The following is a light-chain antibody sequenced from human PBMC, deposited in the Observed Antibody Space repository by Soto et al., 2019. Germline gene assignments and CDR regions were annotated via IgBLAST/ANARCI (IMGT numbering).Light chain of an antibody. J-gene: IGKJ5*01. CDR2: AAS. V-gene: IGKV1-39*01. Sequence: DVQMNQSASSLSASVGDRVTITCRASQSISSYLNWYQQKPGKAPKLLIYAASSLQSGVPSWFSGRGSGTDFTLTISILQPEDVVTYCCQQSYCTQITFGQGTRLEIK. CDR3: QQSYCTQIT. CDR1: QSISSY.